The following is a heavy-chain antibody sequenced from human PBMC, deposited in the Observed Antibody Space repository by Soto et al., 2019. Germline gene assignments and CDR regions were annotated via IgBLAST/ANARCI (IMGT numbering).Heavy chain of an antibody. D-gene: IGHD4-17*01. Sequence: GASVKVSCKASGYTFTSDYMHWVRQAAGQVLEGMGIINPSGGSTSYAQKFQGRVTMTRDTSTSTVYMELSSLRSEDTAVYYCARVETTVTGYGYFDLWGRGTLVTVSS. V-gene: IGHV1-46*01. CDR1: GYTFTSDY. CDR2: INPSGGST. J-gene: IGHJ2*01. CDR3: ARVETTVTGYGYFDL.